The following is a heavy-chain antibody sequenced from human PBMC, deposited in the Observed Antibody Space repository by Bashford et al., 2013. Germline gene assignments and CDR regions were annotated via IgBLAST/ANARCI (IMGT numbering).Heavy chain of an antibody. Sequence: VRQAPGKGLEWVSSIGGSGDSTNYADSVKGRFTISRDNAKDTVYLQMNSLRAEDTAVYYCAKXRGIRGMGVLSRWGQGPWSPSPQ. CDR2: IGGSGDST. J-gene: IGHJ1*01. D-gene: IGHD1-26*01. CDR3: AKXRGIRGMGVLSR. V-gene: IGHV3-23*01.